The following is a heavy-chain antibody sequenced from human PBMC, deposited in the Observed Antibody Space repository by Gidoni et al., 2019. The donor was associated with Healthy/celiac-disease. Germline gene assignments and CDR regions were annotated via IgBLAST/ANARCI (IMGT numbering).Heavy chain of an antibody. J-gene: IGHJ5*02. V-gene: IGHV2-26*01. CDR2: IFSNDEK. CDR3: AREEYGSGSYYPNWFDP. CDR1: GFSLSHARMG. D-gene: IGHD3-10*01. Sequence: QVTLQESGPVLVKPTETLTLTCTVSGFSLSHARMGVSWIRQPPGKALEWLAHIFSNDEKSYSTSLKSRLTISKDTSKSQVVLTMTNMDPVDTATYYCAREEYGSGSYYPNWFDPWGQGTLVTVSS.